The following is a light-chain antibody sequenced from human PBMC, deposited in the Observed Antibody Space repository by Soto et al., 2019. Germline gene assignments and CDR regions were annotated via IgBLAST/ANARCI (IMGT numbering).Light chain of an antibody. CDR1: QSSSSW. CDR3: QQYNSWWT. Sequence: DIQMTQSPSTLSASVGDRVTITLRASQSSSSWLAWYQQKPGKAPKLLIYKASSLESGVPSRFSGSGSGTEFTLTISSLQPDDFATYYCQQYNSWWTFGQGTKVDI. CDR2: KAS. V-gene: IGKV1-5*03. J-gene: IGKJ1*01.